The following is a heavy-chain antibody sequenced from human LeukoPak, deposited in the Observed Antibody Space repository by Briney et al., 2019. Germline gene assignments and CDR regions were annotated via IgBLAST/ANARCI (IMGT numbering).Heavy chain of an antibody. V-gene: IGHV4-59*01. CDR3: ARAYYETLFDY. J-gene: IGHJ4*02. CDR2: IYYSGST. D-gene: IGHD3-22*01. CDR1: GGSISSYY. Sequence: PSETLSLTCTVSGGSISSYYWSWIRQPPGKGLEWIGYIYYSGSTNYNPSLKSRVTISVDTSKNQFSLKLSSVTAADTAVYYCARAYYETLFDYWGQGTLVTFSS.